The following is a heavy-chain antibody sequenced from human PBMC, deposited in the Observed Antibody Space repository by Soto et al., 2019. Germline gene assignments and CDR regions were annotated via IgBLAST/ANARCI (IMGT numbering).Heavy chain of an antibody. CDR2: ISANDVGT. CDR1: GFTLRNYA. D-gene: IGHD1-20*01. J-gene: IGHJ4*02. CDR3: AKAKNDYNWDNRPPFDY. Sequence: GGSLRLSCEASGFTLRNYAMTWVRQAPGKGLEWVSLISANDVGTYYAESVKTRFTISTGQSRNTVYLQMDSLRADDTAIYYCAKAKNDYNWDNRPPFDYWGQGTLVTVS. V-gene: IGHV3-23*01.